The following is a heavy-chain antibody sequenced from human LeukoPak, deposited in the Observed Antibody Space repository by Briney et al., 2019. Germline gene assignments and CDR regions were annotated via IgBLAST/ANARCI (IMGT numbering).Heavy chain of an antibody. Sequence: PGGSLRLSCAASGFTFSSYGMHWVRQAPGRGLEWVAVISYDGSNKYYADSVKGRFTISRDNSKNTLYLQMNSLRAEDTAVYYCAKDTSRRPGEELDYWGQGTLVTVSS. D-gene: IGHD7-27*01. CDR1: GFTFSSYG. CDR3: AKDTSRRPGEELDY. CDR2: ISYDGSNK. J-gene: IGHJ4*02. V-gene: IGHV3-30*18.